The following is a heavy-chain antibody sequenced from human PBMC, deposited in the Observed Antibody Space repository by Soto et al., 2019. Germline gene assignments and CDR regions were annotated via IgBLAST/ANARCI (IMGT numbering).Heavy chain of an antibody. Sequence: GGSLRLSCAASGFTFSSYSMNWVRQAPGKGLEWVSSISSSSSYIYYADSVKGRFTISRDNAKNSLYLQMNSLRAEDTAVYYCARYYYGTYNWFDPWGQGTLVTVSS. CDR2: ISSSSSYI. CDR1: GFTFSSYS. J-gene: IGHJ5*02. V-gene: IGHV3-21*01. CDR3: ARYYYGTYNWFDP. D-gene: IGHD3-10*01.